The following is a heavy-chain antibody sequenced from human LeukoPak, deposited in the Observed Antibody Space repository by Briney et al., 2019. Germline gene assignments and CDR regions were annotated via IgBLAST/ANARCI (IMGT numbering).Heavy chain of an antibody. CDR2: IYYSGST. V-gene: IGHV4-31*03. CDR1: GGSISSGGYY. CDR3: ARASGVMMARSSDLPIDY. D-gene: IGHD5-24*01. J-gene: IGHJ4*02. Sequence: SETLSLTCTVSGGSISSGGYYWSWIRQHPGKGLEWIGYIYYSGSTYYNPSLKSRVTISVDTSKNQFSLKLSSVTAADTAVYYCARASGVMMARSSDLPIDYWGQGTLVTVSS.